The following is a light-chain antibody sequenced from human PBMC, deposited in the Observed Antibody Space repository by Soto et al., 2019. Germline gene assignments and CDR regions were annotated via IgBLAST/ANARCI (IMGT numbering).Light chain of an antibody. V-gene: IGKV3-11*01. J-gene: IGKJ4*01. CDR3: QHRSTWPSLS. CDR2: YAS. Sequence: TQSPATVSLSPGESATLSCRASQTVSNYLAWYQQKPGQAPRLLIYYASERDTGIPARFSGSGSGTDYTLTISSLEPEDSAVYYCQHRSTWPSLSFGGGTKVEI. CDR1: QTVSNY.